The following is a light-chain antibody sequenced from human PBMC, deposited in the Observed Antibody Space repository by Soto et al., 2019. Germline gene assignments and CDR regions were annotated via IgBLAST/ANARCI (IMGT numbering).Light chain of an antibody. CDR1: QSISLW. V-gene: IGKV1-5*03. J-gene: IGKJ1*01. CDR2: KTS. CDR3: QQYNDYSWT. Sequence: DIHMTQSPSTLSASVGDRVTITCRASQSISLWVAWYKQKPGRAPNLLIYKTSSLSTGVPSRFNGSGSGTEFTLTISSLQPDDFATYYCQQYNDYSWTFGQGTKVEVK.